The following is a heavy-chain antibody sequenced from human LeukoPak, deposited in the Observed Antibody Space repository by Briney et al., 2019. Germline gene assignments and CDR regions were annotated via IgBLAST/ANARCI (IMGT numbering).Heavy chain of an antibody. Sequence: KSSETLSLTCTVSCGSISSSSYSWGWIRQPPGQGLEWIGSIYYSGSTYYNPSLKSRVTISVDTSKNLFFLKLSSGTAADTAVYFCARPRDSSGWHDFSCWGQGTLVTVSS. CDR3: ARPRDSSGWHDFSC. J-gene: IGHJ4*02. V-gene: IGHV4-39*01. CDR1: CGSISSSSYS. CDR2: IYYSGST. D-gene: IGHD6-19*01.